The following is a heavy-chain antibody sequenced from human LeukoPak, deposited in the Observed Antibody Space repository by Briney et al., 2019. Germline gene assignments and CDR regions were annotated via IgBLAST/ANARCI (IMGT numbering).Heavy chain of an antibody. CDR3: ARANFLYCSSSTCLFDY. CDR2: INPNDGDT. CDR1: GYTFTDYY. D-gene: IGHD2-2*01. V-gene: IGHV1-2*02. J-gene: IGHJ4*02. Sequence: ASVKVSCKASGYTFTDYYMHWVRQAPGQGFEWMGWINPNDGDTNYAQKFQGRVTMTRDTSISTAHMEVSRLRSDDTAVYYCARANFLYCSSSTCLFDYWGQGTLVTISS.